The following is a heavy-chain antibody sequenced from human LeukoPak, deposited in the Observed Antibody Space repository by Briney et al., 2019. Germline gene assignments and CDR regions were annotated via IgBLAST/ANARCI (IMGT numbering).Heavy chain of an antibody. Sequence: ASVKVSCKTSGYTFTVYNMHWVRQAPGQGPEWMGWIDPNRSGTNYAHRFQDRVTITRDTSISTVYMELNNLRSDDTAVYYCARDWDQLVPSKGGPPRYFYFMDVWGKGTSVIVSS. V-gene: IGHV1-2*07. CDR3: ARDWDQLVPSKGGPPRYFYFMDV. J-gene: IGHJ6*03. D-gene: IGHD2-15*01. CDR1: GYTFTVYN. CDR2: IDPNRSGT.